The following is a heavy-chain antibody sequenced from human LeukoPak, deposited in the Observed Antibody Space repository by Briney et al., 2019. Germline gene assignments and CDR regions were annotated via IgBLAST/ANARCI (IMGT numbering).Heavy chain of an antibody. J-gene: IGHJ6*03. Sequence: PGGSLRLSCAASGFTFSSYAMSWVRQAPGKGLEWVANIKQDGSEKYSVDSVKGRFTISRDNAKNSLYLQMNSLRTEDTAVYYCARDVRGSVTSYFYYYMDVWGKGTTVTVSS. CDR3: ARDVRGSVTSYFYYYMDV. V-gene: IGHV3-7*01. CDR2: IKQDGSEK. CDR1: GFTFSSYA. D-gene: IGHD5-18*01.